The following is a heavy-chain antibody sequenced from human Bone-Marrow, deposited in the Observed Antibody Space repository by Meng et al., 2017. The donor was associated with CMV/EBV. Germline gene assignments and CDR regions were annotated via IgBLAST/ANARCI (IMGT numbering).Heavy chain of an antibody. CDR3: ARDRRELYCSSTSCAGMDV. CDR2: ISSSGGTI. V-gene: IGHV3-11*01. Sequence: GESLKISCAASGFTFSDYYMSWIRQAPGKGLEWVSYISSSGGTIYYADSVKGRFTISRDNAKNSLYLQMNSLRAEDTAVYYCARDRRELYCSSTSCAGMDVWGQGTTVTVSS. CDR1: GFTFSDYY. J-gene: IGHJ6*02. D-gene: IGHD2-2*01.